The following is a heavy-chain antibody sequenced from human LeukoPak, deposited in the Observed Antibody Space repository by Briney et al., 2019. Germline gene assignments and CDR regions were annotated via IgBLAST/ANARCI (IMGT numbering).Heavy chain of an antibody. V-gene: IGHV3-30*02. D-gene: IGHD3-3*01. CDR2: IWYDEITK. J-gene: IGHJ5*02. CDR3: AKGIGSNWFDP. CDR1: GFTFSSYG. Sequence: GGSLRLSCAASGFTFSSYGMHWVRQAPGKGLEWLAFIWYDEITKNYADSVKGRFTISRDNSKNTVYLQMNSLRAEDTAVYYCAKGIGSNWFDPWGQGTLVTVSS.